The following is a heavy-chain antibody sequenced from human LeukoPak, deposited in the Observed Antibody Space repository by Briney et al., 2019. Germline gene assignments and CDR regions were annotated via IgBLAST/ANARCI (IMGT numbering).Heavy chain of an antibody. J-gene: IGHJ4*02. CDR1: GFTFSSYS. D-gene: IGHD5-18*01. Sequence: GGSLRLSCAASGFTFSSYSMNWVRQAPGKGLEWVSSISNIYYADSVKGRFTISRDNAKNSLYLQMNSLRVDDTAIYYCARGLLEWLRLETYYFDYWGQGTLVTVSS. CDR2: ISNI. V-gene: IGHV3-21*01. CDR3: ARGLLEWLRLETYYFDY.